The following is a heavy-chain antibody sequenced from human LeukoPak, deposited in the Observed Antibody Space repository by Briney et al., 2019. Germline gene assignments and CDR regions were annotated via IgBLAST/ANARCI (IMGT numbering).Heavy chain of an antibody. D-gene: IGHD4-17*01. J-gene: IGHJ4*02. CDR3: ARRNLGYGDYNFDY. CDR2: IYYSGST. V-gene: IGHV4-31*03. CDR1: GGSISSSSYY. Sequence: SETLSLTCTVSGGSISSSSYYWGWIRQHPGKGLEWIGYIYYSGSTYYNPSLKSRVTISVDTSKNQFSLKLSSVTAADTAVYYCARRNLGYGDYNFDYWGQGTLVTVSS.